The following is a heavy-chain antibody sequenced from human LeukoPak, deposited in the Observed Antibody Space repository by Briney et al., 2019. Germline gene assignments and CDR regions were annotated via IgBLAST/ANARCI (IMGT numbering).Heavy chain of an antibody. D-gene: IGHD3-3*01. J-gene: IGHJ4*02. Sequence: SETLSLTCTVSGGSISSYYWSWIRQPPGKGLEWIGYIYYSGSTNYNPSLKSRVTISVDTSKNQFSLKLSSVTAADTAVYYCARAAPAESPYYDFWSGFHPLDYWGQGTLVTVSS. CDR2: IYYSGST. CDR1: GGSISSYY. V-gene: IGHV4-59*01. CDR3: ARAAPAESPYYDFWSGFHPLDY.